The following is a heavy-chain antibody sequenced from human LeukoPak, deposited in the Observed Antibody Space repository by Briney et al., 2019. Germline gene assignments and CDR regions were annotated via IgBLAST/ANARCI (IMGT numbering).Heavy chain of an antibody. D-gene: IGHD2-2*02. Sequence: PSETLSLTCTVSGGSISSYYWSRIRQPAGKGLEWIGRIYTSGSTNHNPSLKSRVTMSVDTSKNQFSLKLSSVTAADTAVYYCARGYCSSTSCYRVGEYYYYGMDVWGQGTTVTVSS. J-gene: IGHJ6*02. CDR3: ARGYCSSTSCYRVGEYYYYGMDV. CDR2: IYTSGST. CDR1: GGSISSYY. V-gene: IGHV4-4*07.